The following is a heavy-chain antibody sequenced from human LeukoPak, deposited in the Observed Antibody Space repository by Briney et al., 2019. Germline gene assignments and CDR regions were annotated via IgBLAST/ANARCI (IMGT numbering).Heavy chain of an antibody. V-gene: IGHV3-21*01. CDR2: LSTSGSYI. J-gene: IGHJ5*02. CDR1: GFIVSAYD. D-gene: IGHD3-3*01. CDR3: ARGNYDFAYDP. Sequence: GGSLRLSCAASGFIVSAYDMNWARQAPGKGLKWVSYLSTSGSYIHYADSVKGRFTISRDAGKNSLYLQLDSLTVEDTAVYFCARGNYDFAYDPWGQGTLVTVSS.